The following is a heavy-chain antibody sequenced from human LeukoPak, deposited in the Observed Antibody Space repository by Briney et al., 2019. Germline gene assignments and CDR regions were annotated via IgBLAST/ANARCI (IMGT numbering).Heavy chain of an antibody. V-gene: IGHV4-59*01. CDR3: ARGGNCSGGTCYSDRGWFDP. J-gene: IGHJ5*02. CDR1: GGSFSGYY. Sequence: PSETLSLTCAVYGGSFSGYYWSWIRQPPGKGLEWIGYIYYSGSTNYNPSLKSRVTISVDTSKNQFSLKLSSVTAADTAVYCCARGGNCSGGTCYSDRGWFDPWGQGTLVTVSS. CDR2: IYYSGST. D-gene: IGHD2-15*01.